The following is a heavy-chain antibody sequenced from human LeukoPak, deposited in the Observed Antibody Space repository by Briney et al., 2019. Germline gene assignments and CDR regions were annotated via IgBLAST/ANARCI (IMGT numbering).Heavy chain of an antibody. CDR3: ARHGGSGSYYNWFDP. D-gene: IGHD3-10*01. CDR2: IYYSGST. V-gene: IGHV4-61*08. J-gene: IGHJ5*02. Sequence: SETLSLTCTVSGGSISSGGYYWSWIRQPPGKGLEWIGYIYYSGSTNYNPSLKSRVTISVDTSKNQFSLKLSSVTAADTAVYYCARHGGSGSYYNWFDPWGQGTLVTVSS. CDR1: GGSISSGGYY.